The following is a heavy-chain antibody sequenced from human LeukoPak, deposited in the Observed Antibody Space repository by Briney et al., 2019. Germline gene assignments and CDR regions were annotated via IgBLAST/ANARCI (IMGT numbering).Heavy chain of an antibody. D-gene: IGHD5-18*01. CDR1: GGSISSGSYY. Sequence: SETLSLTCTVSGGSISSGSYYWSWIRQPPGKGLEWIGYIYYSGSTNYNPSLKSRVTISVDTSKNQFSLKLSSVAAADTAVYYCAREPGGYGGFDYWGQGTLVTVSS. CDR2: IYYSGST. V-gene: IGHV4-61*01. J-gene: IGHJ4*02. CDR3: AREPGGYGGFDY.